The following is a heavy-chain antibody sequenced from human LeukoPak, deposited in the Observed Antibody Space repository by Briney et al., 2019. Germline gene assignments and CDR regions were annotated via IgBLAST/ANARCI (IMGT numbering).Heavy chain of an antibody. J-gene: IGHJ6*02. Sequence: SVKVSCKASGGTFSSYAISWVRQAPGQGLEWMGGIIPIFGTANYAQKFQGRVTITADESTSTAYMELSSLRSEDTAVYYCARVGVVGGYCSSTSCPPYYYGMDVWGQGTTVTVSS. CDR3: ARVGVVGGYCSSTSCPPYYYGMDV. CDR2: IIPIFGTA. CDR1: GGTFSSYA. V-gene: IGHV1-69*01. D-gene: IGHD2-2*01.